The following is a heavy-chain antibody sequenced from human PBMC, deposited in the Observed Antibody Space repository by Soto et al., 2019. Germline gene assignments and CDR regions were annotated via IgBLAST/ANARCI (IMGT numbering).Heavy chain of an antibody. Sequence: QVQLVESGGGVVQPGRSLRLSCEASGFTFSSYGMHWVRQAPGKGLEWVAVIWYDGSNKYYADSVKGRFTISRDNSKNTLYLQMNSLRAEDTAVYYCARAFPPPGEDGMDVWGQGTTVTVSS. CDR3: ARAFPPPGEDGMDV. D-gene: IGHD1-1*01. CDR1: GFTFSSYG. CDR2: IWYDGSNK. J-gene: IGHJ6*02. V-gene: IGHV3-33*01.